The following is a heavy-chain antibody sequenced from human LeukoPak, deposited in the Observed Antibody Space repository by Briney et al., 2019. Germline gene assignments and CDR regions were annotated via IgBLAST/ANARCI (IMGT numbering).Heavy chain of an antibody. J-gene: IGHJ4*02. Sequence: GGSLRRSCAASGFTFSSYGMSWVRQAPGKGLEWVSAISGSGGSTYYADSVKGRFTISRDNSKNTLYLQMNSLRAEDTAVYYCAKAPVTTCSGAYCYPFDYWSQGTLVTVSS. CDR2: ISGSGGST. CDR1: GFTFSSYG. D-gene: IGHD2-15*01. CDR3: AKAPVTTCSGAYCYPFDY. V-gene: IGHV3-23*01.